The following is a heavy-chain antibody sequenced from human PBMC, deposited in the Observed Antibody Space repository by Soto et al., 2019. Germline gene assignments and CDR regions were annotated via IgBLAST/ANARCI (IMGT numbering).Heavy chain of an antibody. V-gene: IGHV3-48*03. D-gene: IGHD3-10*01. CDR1: GFTFSNYD. CDR3: AREGSVSSSDYYAYYYGMDV. J-gene: IGHJ6*02. CDR2: ISSSGGII. Sequence: XGSLRLSCAASGFTFSNYDINWVRQAPGKGPEWISHISSSGGIIYYADSVKGRFTISRDNAKNSLYLQMNSLRGEDTAVYYCAREGSVSSSDYYAYYYGMDVWGQGTTVTVSS.